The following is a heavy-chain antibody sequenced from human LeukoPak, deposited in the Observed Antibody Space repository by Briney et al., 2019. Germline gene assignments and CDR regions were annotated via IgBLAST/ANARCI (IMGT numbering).Heavy chain of an antibody. J-gene: IGHJ5*02. CDR1: GGTFSSYA. D-gene: IGHD3-3*01. CDR2: IIPIFGTA. V-gene: IGHV1-69*01. CDR3: ARAGHITIFGVVTYNWFDP. Sequence: SVKVSCKASGGTFSSYAISWVRQAPGQGLEWMGGIIPIFGTANYAQKFQGRVTITADESTSTAYMELSSLRSEDTAVYYCARAGHITIFGVVTYNWFDPWGQGTLVTVSS.